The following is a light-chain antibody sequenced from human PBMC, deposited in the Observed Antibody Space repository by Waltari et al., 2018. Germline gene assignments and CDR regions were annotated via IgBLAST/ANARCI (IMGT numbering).Light chain of an antibody. Sequence: QSALTQPRSVSGSPGQSVTISCTGTGSDVGAFNSVSWYQQHPGKAPNLVIFDVTKRPSGVPDRFSGSKSGTSASLTVSGLQAEDEADYYCCSYAGIWVFGGGTKLTVL. CDR2: DVT. V-gene: IGLV2-11*01. J-gene: IGLJ3*02. CDR1: GSDVGAFNS. CDR3: CSYAGIWV.